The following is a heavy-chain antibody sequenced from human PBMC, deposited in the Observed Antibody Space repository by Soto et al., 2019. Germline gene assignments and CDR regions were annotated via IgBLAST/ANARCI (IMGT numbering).Heavy chain of an antibody. CDR2: ISEDGGST. Sequence: GGSLRLSCSASGFTFNTYPIHWVRQAPGKGLEYVSTISEDGGSTSYADSVKGRFTISRDNSKNTLFLQINSLRAEDTAVYYCARDQEQWLVHDYYGMDVWGQGTTVTVSS. J-gene: IGHJ6*02. V-gene: IGHV3-64*04. D-gene: IGHD6-19*01. CDR1: GFTFNTYP. CDR3: ARDQEQWLVHDYYGMDV.